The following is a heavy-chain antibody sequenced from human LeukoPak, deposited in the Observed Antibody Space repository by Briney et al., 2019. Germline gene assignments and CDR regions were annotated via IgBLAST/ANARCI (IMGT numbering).Heavy chain of an antibody. CDR3: ASPEGY. J-gene: IGHJ4*02. Sequence: SETLSLTCTVSGGSISSGSYYWSWIRQPAGKGLEWIGRIYTSGSTNYNPSLKSRVTISVDTSKNQFSLELSSVTAADTAVYYCASPEGYWGQGTLVTVA. CDR2: IYTSGST. CDR1: GGSISSGSYY. V-gene: IGHV4-61*02.